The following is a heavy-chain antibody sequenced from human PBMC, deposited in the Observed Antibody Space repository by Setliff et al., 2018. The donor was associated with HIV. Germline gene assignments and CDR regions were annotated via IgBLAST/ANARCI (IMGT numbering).Heavy chain of an antibody. D-gene: IGHD4-4*01. CDR2: INRGGNT. Sequence: PGGSLRLSCAASGFSVSSNYMSWVRQAPGKGLEWVSVINRGGNTYYADSVKGRFTISRDNSNNTVYLQMNSLTSEDTAVYSCAADVPNFSDDYIPIDYWGRGTLVTVSS. J-gene: IGHJ4*02. V-gene: IGHV3-66*02. CDR3: AADVPNFSDDYIPIDY. CDR1: GFSVSSNY.